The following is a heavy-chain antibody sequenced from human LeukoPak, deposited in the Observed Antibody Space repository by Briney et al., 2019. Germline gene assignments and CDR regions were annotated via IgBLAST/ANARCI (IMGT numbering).Heavy chain of an antibody. CDR1: GYTFTNYY. Sequence: ASVKVSCKASGYTFTNYYMHWVRQAPGQGLEWMGIINPSGGSTSYAQKFQGRVTMTTDTSTSTAYMELRSLRSDDTAVYYCARGSDYGDYSGSWSMAFDIWGQGTMVTVSS. J-gene: IGHJ3*02. D-gene: IGHD4-17*01. V-gene: IGHV1-46*01. CDR3: ARGSDYGDYSGSWSMAFDI. CDR2: INPSGGST.